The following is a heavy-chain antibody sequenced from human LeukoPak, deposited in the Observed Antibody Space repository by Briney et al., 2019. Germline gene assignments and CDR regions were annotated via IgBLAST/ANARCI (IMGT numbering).Heavy chain of an antibody. CDR2: IKQDGSEK. CDR3: ALQFIAVAGKFDH. CDR1: GFTFSSYW. J-gene: IGHJ4*02. Sequence: GGSLRLSCAASGFTFSSYWMSWVRQAPGKGLEWVAIIKQDGSEKYYVDSVKGRFTFSRDNAKNSLYLQMNSLRAEDTAVYYCALQFIAVAGKFDHWGQGTLVTVSS. D-gene: IGHD6-19*01. V-gene: IGHV3-7*01.